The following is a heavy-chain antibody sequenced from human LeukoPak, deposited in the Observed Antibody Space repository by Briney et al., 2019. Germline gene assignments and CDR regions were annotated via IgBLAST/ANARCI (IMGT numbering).Heavy chain of an antibody. CDR1: GYSITIGYY. D-gene: IGHD2-21*01. V-gene: IGHV4-38-2*01. J-gene: IGHJ4*02. Sequence: SETLSLTCAVSGYSITIGYYWGWIRQSPEKGLEWIGSIFHSGKTYYNLSLKSRVTISVDTSKNQFSLGLTSVTAADTAVYYCARGDIPDYWGQGTLVTVSS. CDR2: IFHSGKT. CDR3: ARGDIPDY.